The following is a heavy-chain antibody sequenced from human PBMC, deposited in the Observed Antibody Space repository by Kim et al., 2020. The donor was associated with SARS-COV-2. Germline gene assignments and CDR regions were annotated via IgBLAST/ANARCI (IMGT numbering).Heavy chain of an antibody. Sequence: ASVKVSCKASAYTFTNYGITWIRQAPGQGLEWMGWISGYNAKTNYPQKLQGRVTMTTDTSTSTAYMELRSLRSDDTAVYYCARDQEWNGGNFPYWGQGTLITVSS. J-gene: IGHJ4*02. CDR3: ARDQEWNGGNFPY. V-gene: IGHV1-18*01. CDR1: AYTFTNYG. CDR2: ISGYNAKT. D-gene: IGHD1-1*01.